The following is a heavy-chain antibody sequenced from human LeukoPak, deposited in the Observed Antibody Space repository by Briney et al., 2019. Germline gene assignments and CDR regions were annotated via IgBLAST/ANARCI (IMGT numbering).Heavy chain of an antibody. D-gene: IGHD3-3*01. CDR2: IKSKTDGGTT. CDR1: GFTFSNAW. J-gene: IGHJ6*03. Sequence: PGGSLRLSCAASGFTFSNAWMSWVRQAPGKGLEWVGRIKSKTDGGTTDYAAPVKGRFTISRDDSKNTLYLQMNRLKTEDTAVYYCTTEDYDFWSGYYVDYYYYMDVWGKGTTVTVSS. CDR3: TTEDYDFWSGYYVDYYYYMDV. V-gene: IGHV3-15*01.